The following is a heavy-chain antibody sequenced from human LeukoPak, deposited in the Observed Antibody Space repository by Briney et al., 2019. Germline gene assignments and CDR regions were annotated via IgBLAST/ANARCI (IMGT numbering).Heavy chain of an antibody. CDR1: GFTFSSYG. D-gene: IGHD6-6*01. V-gene: IGHV3-23*01. CDR3: AKRVPYTSSSVYFDY. CDR2: VSDDGRST. Sequence: GGSLRLSCAASGFTFSSYGMSWVRQAPGKGLEWVSSVSDDGRSTYYADSVKGRFTISKDNSKNTMYLQMNNLRAEDTAIYYCAKRVPYTSSSVYFDYWGQGTLVTVSS. J-gene: IGHJ4*02.